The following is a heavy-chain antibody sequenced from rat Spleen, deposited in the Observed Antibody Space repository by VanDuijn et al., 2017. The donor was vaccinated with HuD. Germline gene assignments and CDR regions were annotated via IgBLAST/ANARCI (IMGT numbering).Heavy chain of an antibody. J-gene: IGHJ3*01. CDR1: GFSLPDDS. V-gene: IGHV2S63*01. Sequence: EVQLKESGPGLVQPSQTLSLTCTVSGFSLPDDSVHWVRQPPGKGLEWTGVMWSGGITAYNSALNSRLSISRDTSKSQVYLKMNRLQPEDTAMYFCAREGPFNPFAYWGQGTLVTVSS. CDR2: MWSGGIT. D-gene: IGHD1-3*01. CDR3: AREGPFNPFAY.